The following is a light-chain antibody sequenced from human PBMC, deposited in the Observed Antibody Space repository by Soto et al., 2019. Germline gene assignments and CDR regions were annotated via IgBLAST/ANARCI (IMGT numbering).Light chain of an antibody. V-gene: IGKV3-20*01. CDR2: GAS. CDR1: QSISSSY. CDR3: QQYGSSSWT. Sequence: EIVLTQSPGTLSLSPGKRATLSCRASQSISSSYLAWYQPRPGQAPRLLIYGASSRATGIPDRFSGSGSGTEFTLTISRLEPEDFAVYYCQQYGSSSWTFGQGTKVDIK. J-gene: IGKJ1*01.